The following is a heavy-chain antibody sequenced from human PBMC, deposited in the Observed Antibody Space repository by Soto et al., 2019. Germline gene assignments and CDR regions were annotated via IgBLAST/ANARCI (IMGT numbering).Heavy chain of an antibody. D-gene: IGHD2-21*01. CDR2: ISGSAGVA. Sequence: PGGSLRLSCAAPGFLISANAMSWVRQAPGGGLEWVSTISGSAGVAFYADSVRGRFIISRDISKNTLYLQLSTLRADDMARYYCVKGSVWTWFDPWRQGILVTVSS. CDR3: VKGSVWTWFDP. J-gene: IGHJ5*02. CDR1: GFLISANA. V-gene: IGHV3-23*01.